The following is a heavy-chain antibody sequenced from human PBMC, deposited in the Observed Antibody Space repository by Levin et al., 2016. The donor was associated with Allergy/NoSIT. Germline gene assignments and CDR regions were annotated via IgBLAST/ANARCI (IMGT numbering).Heavy chain of an antibody. CDR2: IYYSGST. Sequence: WIRQPPGKGLEWIGYIYYSGSTNYNPSLKSRVTISVDTSKNQFSLKLSSVTAADTAVYYCARAGSDVVVPAARTLYYYYYMDVWGKGTTVTVSS. J-gene: IGHJ6*03. D-gene: IGHD2-2*01. V-gene: IGHV4-59*01. CDR3: ARAGSDVVVPAARTLYYYYYMDV.